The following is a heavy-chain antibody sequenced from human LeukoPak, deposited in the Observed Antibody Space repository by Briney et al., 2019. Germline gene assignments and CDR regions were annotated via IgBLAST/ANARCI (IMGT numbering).Heavy chain of an antibody. CDR2: IYYSGNT. CDR3: ARVGSSWAYYFDY. Sequence: SETLSLTCTVSGDSISTSNSYWGWIRQPPGKGLEWIGSIYYSGNTYYNASLKSRVTISVDTSKNQFSLKLTSVTAADTAVYYCARVGSSWAYYFDYWGQGTLVTVSS. V-gene: IGHV4-39*01. CDR1: GDSISTSNSY. D-gene: IGHD6-13*01. J-gene: IGHJ4*02.